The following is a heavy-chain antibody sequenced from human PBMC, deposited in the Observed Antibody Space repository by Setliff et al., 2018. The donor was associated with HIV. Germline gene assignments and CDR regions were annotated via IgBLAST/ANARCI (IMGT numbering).Heavy chain of an antibody. J-gene: IGHJ4*02. CDR2: SNSDGSST. Sequence: GGSLRLSCAASGFTFNTYWMHWVRQSPGKGLVWVSHSNSDGSSTTYAESVKGRFTISRDNAKNTLYLQMNSLRAEDTAIYYCARSISDSGYGRWGDYWGQGTVVTVSS. V-gene: IGHV3-74*03. CDR3: ARSISDSGYGRWGDY. D-gene: IGHD3-22*01. CDR1: GFTFNTYW.